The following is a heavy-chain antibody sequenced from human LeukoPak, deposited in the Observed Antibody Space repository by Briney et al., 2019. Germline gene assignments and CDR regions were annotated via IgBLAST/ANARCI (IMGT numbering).Heavy chain of an antibody. CDR2: ISSSGGST. Sequence: GGSLRLSCAASGLTLRSYAVSWVRQAPGKGLEWVSGISSSGGSTYYADSVKGRFTISRDNSKNTLYLQMNSLRVEDTAMYYCANPYSGWTSFNYWGQGTLVTVSS. J-gene: IGHJ4*02. CDR1: GLTLRSYA. D-gene: IGHD6-19*01. V-gene: IGHV3-23*01. CDR3: ANPYSGWTSFNY.